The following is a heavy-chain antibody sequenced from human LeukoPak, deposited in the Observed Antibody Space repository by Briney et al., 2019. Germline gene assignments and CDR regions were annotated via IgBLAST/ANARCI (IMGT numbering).Heavy chain of an antibody. J-gene: IGHJ4*02. V-gene: IGHV4-59*08. CDR3: ARNARDCSSVKCDDSSSAWAIEY. CDR1: DASISTYY. D-gene: IGHD2-2*01. CDR2: ISDSGST. Sequence: TSETLSLTCIASDASISTYYWSWIRQPPGKGLEWIGCISDSGSTKYNPSLKSRVTISVDTSKKQLSLKLTSVTAADTAVYFCARNARDCSSVKCDDSSSAWAIEYWGQGTLVTVSS.